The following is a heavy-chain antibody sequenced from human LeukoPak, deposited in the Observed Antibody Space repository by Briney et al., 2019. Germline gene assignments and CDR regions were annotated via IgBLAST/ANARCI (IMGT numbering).Heavy chain of an antibody. V-gene: IGHV1-69*13. CDR1: GGTFISYA. J-gene: IGHJ6*02. D-gene: IGHD5-24*01. CDR2: IIPIFGTA. Sequence: SVKVSCKASGGTFISYAISWVRQAPGQGLEWMGGIIPIFGTANYTQKFQGRVTITADESTSTAYMELSSLRSEDTAVYYCARDGRDGYNYNYYYGMDVWGQGTTVTVSS. CDR3: ARDGRDGYNYNYYYGMDV.